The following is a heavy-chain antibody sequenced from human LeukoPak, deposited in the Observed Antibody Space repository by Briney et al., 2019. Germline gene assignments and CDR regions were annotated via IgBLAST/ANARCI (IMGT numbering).Heavy chain of an antibody. V-gene: IGHV3-23*01. CDR2: ISGSGGST. D-gene: IGHD2-15*01. CDR3: AKDRDCSSGTCSYFFDN. CDR1: GFTFRNYA. J-gene: IGHJ4*02. Sequence: GGSLRLSCAASGFTFRNYAMTWVRQAPGKGLEWVSTISGSGGSTSYADSVKGRFTISRDNSKNTLYLQMNSLRPDDTAVYSCAKDRDCSSGTCSYFFDNWGLGTLVTVSS.